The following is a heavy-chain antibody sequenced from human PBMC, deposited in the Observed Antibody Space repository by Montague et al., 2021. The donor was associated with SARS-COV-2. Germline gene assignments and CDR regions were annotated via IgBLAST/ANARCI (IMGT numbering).Heavy chain of an antibody. V-gene: IGHV4-34*01. Sequence: SETLSLTCGVYGESFSGYHWSWIRQPPGEGLEWIGEINQSGNTNYNPSLKGRVTTSIDTSKNHFSLRLTSVTPADTAVYYCAREVVGVKTDWLDTWGQGTLVTVSS. CDR3: AREVVGVKTDWLDT. CDR1: GESFSGYH. J-gene: IGHJ5*02. CDR2: INQSGNT. D-gene: IGHD3-16*01.